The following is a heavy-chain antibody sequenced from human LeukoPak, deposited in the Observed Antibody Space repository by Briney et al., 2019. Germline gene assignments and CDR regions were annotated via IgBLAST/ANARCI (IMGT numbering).Heavy chain of an antibody. CDR3: ARGEVAMSD. Sequence: ASVEVSCKASGYTFTNYYIHWVRQAPGQGLEWMGWINPNTGDSASAQKFQGRVTLTTDTSTRTGYMELRRLRYDDTAVYFCARGEVAMSDWGQGARVTVS. CDR2: INPNTGDS. J-gene: IGHJ4*02. D-gene: IGHD5-12*01. CDR1: GYTFTNYY. V-gene: IGHV1-2*02.